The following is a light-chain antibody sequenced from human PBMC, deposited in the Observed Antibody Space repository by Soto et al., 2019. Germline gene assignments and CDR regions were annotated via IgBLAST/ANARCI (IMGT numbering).Light chain of an antibody. CDR2: GAS. CDR1: QSVSTNF. Sequence: EMVLTQSPGTLSLSPGEEATLSCRASQSVSTNFFAWYQQKPGQAPRLLIYGASTRATGIPDRFSGSGSGTDFTLTISRLEPEDFAVYYCQQYGRTSWTFGQGTKVDIK. CDR3: QQYGRTSWT. J-gene: IGKJ1*01. V-gene: IGKV3-20*01.